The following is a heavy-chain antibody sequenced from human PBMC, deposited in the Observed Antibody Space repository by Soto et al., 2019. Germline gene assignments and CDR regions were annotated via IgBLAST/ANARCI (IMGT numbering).Heavy chain of an antibody. J-gene: IGHJ4*02. Sequence: GGALRLSCAASGFAVSGSAMYWVRQASGKGPEGGGRIRSKGHNCATEDAASVKGRVTISRDDSKSTAYLQMNSLQTEDTAVYYCAKAYYNFWPGPAFEYWGQGTLVTVSS. D-gene: IGHD3-3*01. CDR2: IRSKGHNCAT. V-gene: IGHV3-73*01. CDR3: AKAYYNFWPGPAFEY. CDR1: GFAVSGSA.